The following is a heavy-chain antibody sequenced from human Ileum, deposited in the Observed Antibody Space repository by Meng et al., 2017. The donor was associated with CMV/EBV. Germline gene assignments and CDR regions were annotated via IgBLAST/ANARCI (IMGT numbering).Heavy chain of an antibody. CDR3: AKDEFYYDSSGYYFVDYGMDF. V-gene: IGHV3-30*02. CDR2: IRSDGSNE. CDR1: GFTFSNYG. Sequence: GESLKISCAASGFTFSNYGTHWVRQAPGKGLEWVAFIRSDGSNEYYADSVRGRFTISKDNSKSTLYLQMSSLRPADTAVYYCAKDEFYYDSSGYYFVDYGMDFWGQGTTVTVSS. J-gene: IGHJ6*02. D-gene: IGHD3-22*01.